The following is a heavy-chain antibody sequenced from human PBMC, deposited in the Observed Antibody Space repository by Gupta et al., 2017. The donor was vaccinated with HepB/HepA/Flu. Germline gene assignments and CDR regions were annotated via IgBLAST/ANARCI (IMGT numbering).Heavy chain of an antibody. Sequence: EVQLVDSGGVLVQPGGSLNLSCVTSGFIFGGSAVNWVRQASGTGLEWVGQIGIKAENYATVYTAAVKGRFTISRDDSKNTAYLQRNRLKIDDTAVHYCTNGRVETTPSYYWGQGTLVTVSS. D-gene: IGHD1-26*01. J-gene: IGHJ4*02. V-gene: IGHV3-73*02. CDR3: TNGRVETTPSYY. CDR2: IGIKAENYAT. CDR1: GFIFGGSA.